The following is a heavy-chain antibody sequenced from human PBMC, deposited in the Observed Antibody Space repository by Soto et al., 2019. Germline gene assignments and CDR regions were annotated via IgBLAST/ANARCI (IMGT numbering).Heavy chain of an antibody. Sequence: ASVKVSCKASGYTFTSYGISWVRQAPGQGLEWMGWISAYNGNTNYAQKLQGRVTMTTDTSTSTAYMELRSLRSDDTAVYYCARVRYSSSCLGTFAAFDIRAQRTMVTFSS. V-gene: IGHV1-18*01. D-gene: IGHD6-13*01. CDR3: ARVRYSSSCLGTFAAFDI. J-gene: IGHJ3*02. CDR2: ISAYNGNT. CDR1: GYTFTSYG.